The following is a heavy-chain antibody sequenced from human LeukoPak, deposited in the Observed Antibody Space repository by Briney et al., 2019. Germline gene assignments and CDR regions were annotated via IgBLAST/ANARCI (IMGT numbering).Heavy chain of an antibody. V-gene: IGHV3-49*03. CDR3: SRSAWRYTMDV. D-gene: IGHD5-24*01. CDR1: GFKFADYD. J-gene: IGHJ6*02. CDR2: IRNTIYGGTI. Sequence: GGSLRLSCSVSGFKFADYDMSWLRQAPGKGLEWVGFIRNTIYGGTIKYAAAVKGRFSISRDDSKSIAYLQMNNLQSEDTAVYFCSRSAWRYTMDVWGQGTTVTVSS.